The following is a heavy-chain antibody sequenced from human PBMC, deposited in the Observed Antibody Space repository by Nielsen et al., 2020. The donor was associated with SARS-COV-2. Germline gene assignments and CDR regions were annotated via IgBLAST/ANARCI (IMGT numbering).Heavy chain of an antibody. CDR3: ARGDIAVVPAAMFRGDDAFDI. J-gene: IGHJ3*02. V-gene: IGHV4-39*02. D-gene: IGHD2-2*01. CDR1: GGSLSSRNYY. CDR2: IYYSGSV. Sequence: GALRLSCTVSGGSLSSRNYYWGWIRQPPGKGLEWIGTIYYSGSVSYNPSLRSRVTISVDTSKKHFSLKLTSVTAADTAVYFCARGDIAVVPAAMFRGDDAFDIWGQGTMVRVSS.